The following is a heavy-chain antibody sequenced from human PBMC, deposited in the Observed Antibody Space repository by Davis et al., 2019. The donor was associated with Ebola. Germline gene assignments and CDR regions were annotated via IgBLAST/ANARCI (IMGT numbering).Heavy chain of an antibody. V-gene: IGHV1-3*01. CDR2: INAGNGNT. J-gene: IGHJ4*02. D-gene: IGHD4-17*01. Sequence: AASVQVSCKASGYTFTSYAMHWVRQPPGQRLEWIGWINAGNGNTKYSQKFQGRVTMTRDTSISTAYMELSSLRSDDTAVYYCASGTTVTTGFDNWGQGTLVTVSS. CDR1: GYTFTSYA. CDR3: ASGTTVTTGFDN.